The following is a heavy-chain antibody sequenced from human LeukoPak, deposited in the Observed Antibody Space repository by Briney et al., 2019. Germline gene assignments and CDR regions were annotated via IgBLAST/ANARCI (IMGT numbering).Heavy chain of an antibody. V-gene: IGHV4-59*01. D-gene: IGHD5-12*01. J-gene: IGHJ6*04. CDR2: IDNSGST. CDR1: GASISSYY. CDR3: ARMTYDPHGVDV. Sequence: PSETLSLTCTVSGASISSYYWSWIRQPPGKGLEWIGYIDNSGSTNYNPSLKSRVTISVDKSKNQFSLRLSSVTAADTAVYYSARMTYDPHGVDVWGKGTTVTVSS.